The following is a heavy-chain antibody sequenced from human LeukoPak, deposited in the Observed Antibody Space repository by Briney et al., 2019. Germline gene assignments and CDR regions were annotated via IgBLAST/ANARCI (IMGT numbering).Heavy chain of an antibody. J-gene: IGHJ6*02. Sequence: GGSLRLSCAASGFTFSSYEMNWVRQAPGKGLEWVSYISSSGSTIYYADSVKGRFTISRDNAKNSLYLQMNSQRAEDTAVYYCARPLTAMVQWSPPNYGMDVWGQGTTVTVSS. CDR3: ARPLTAMVQWSPPNYGMDV. CDR2: ISSSGSTI. CDR1: GFTFSSYE. D-gene: IGHD5-18*01. V-gene: IGHV3-48*03.